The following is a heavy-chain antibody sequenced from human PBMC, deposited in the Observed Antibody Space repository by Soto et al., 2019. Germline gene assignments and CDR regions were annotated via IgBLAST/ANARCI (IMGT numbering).Heavy chain of an antibody. J-gene: IGHJ4*02. D-gene: IGHD2-15*01. CDR2: ISYIGST. Sequence: QVQLQESGPGLVKPSETLSLNCTVSGDSIINYYWNWIRQPPGKGLEWIGYISYIGSTNYNPSLESRVTISVDTSKNQFSLRLSSVTAADTAVYFCARGYCSGVICYLYYFDYWGQGTLVTVSS. CDR1: GDSIINYY. V-gene: IGHV4-59*01. CDR3: ARGYCSGVICYLYYFDY.